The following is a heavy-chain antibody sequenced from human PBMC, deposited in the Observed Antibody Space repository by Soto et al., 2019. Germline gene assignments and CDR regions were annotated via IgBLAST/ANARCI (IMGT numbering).Heavy chain of an antibody. CDR3: SPRKPFFGGEPKPG. CDR1: GFTFSNAW. Sequence: EVQLVESGGGLVKPGGSLRLSCAASGFTFSNAWMNWVRHAPGKGLEWVGRIKSKADDETTDYAAPVKGRFTISRDDSKNNLYLKMTSLKIEDTGLYYFSPRKPFFGGEPKPGGGRGPLVT. V-gene: IGHV3-15*07. D-gene: IGHD3-3*01. CDR2: IKSKADDETT. J-gene: IGHJ4*02.